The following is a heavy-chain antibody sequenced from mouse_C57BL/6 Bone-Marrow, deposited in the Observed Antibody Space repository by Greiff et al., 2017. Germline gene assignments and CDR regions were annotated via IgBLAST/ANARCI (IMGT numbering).Heavy chain of an antibody. J-gene: IGHJ3*01. D-gene: IGHD1-1*01. CDR1: GYTFTSYW. CDR3: ERSDYGSSYLTWFAY. CDR2: IDPNSGGT. Sequence: QVQLQQPGAELVKPGASVKLSCKASGYTFTSYWMHWVKQRPGRGLEWIGRIDPNSGGTKYNEKFKSKATLTVDKPSSTAYMQLSSLTSEDSAVYYCERSDYGSSYLTWFAYWGQGTLVTVSA. V-gene: IGHV1-72*01.